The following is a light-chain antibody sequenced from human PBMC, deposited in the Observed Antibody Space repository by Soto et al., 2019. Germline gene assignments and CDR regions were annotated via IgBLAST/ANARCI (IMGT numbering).Light chain of an antibody. CDR3: QHYNNFPIT. CDR2: GAS. J-gene: IGKJ5*01. V-gene: IGKV1-5*01. Sequence: DIQMTQSPSTQSASVGDRVTISCRASQTISNWLAWYQQKPGKAPNLLIYGASNLESGVPSRFSGSGSGTEFTFTISSLQPDDFATYYCQHYNNFPITFGQGTRLEIK. CDR1: QTISNW.